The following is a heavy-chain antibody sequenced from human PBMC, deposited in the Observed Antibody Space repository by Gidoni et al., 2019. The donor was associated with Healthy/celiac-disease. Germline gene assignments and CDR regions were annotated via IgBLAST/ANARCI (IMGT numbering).Heavy chain of an antibody. D-gene: IGHD3-3*01. CDR1: GFTFSSYG. CDR2: ISYDGSNK. V-gene: IGHV3-30*18. J-gene: IGHJ4*02. Sequence: QVQLVESGGGVVQPGRSLRLSYAASGFTFSSYGMHWVRQAPGKGLEWVAVISYDGSNKYYADSVKGRFTISRDNSKNTLYLQMNSLRAEDTAVYYCAKDLEGYWGQGTLVTVSS. CDR3: AKDLEGY.